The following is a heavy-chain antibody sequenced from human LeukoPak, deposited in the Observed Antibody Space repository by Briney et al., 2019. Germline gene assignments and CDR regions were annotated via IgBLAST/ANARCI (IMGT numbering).Heavy chain of an antibody. J-gene: IGHJ4*02. CDR2: IYYSGST. Sequence: PSETLSLTCTVSGGSISSGGYYWSWIRQHPGKGLEWIGYIYYSGSTYSNPSLKSRVTISVDTSKNQFSLNLSSVTAADTAVYYCARDRILWSYWGQGTLVTVSS. V-gene: IGHV4-31*03. CDR1: GGSISSGGYY. D-gene: IGHD3-10*01. CDR3: ARDRILWSY.